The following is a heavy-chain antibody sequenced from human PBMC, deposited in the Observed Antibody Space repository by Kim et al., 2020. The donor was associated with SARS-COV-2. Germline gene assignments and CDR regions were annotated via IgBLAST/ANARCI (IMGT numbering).Heavy chain of an antibody. V-gene: IGHV3-23*01. J-gene: IGHJ6*02. CDR3: AKDKSRSWHTPMDV. Sequence: ADSVKGRFNISSDNSRKAVYLQVNSLRADDTSVYYCAKDKSRSWHTPMDVWGQGTAVTVSS. D-gene: IGHD6-13*01.